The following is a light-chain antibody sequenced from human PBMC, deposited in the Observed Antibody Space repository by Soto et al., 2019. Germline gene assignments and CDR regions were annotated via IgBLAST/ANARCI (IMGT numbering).Light chain of an antibody. CDR2: GAS. J-gene: IGKJ1*01. V-gene: IGKV3-15*01. CDR1: QSVRSN. Sequence: EIVMTQSPATLSVSPGERVTLSCRASQSVRSNLAWYQQKPGQAPRLLISGASTRATGIPAKFSGSGSGTEFTLSISSLQSEDFAVYYCQQYNNWPLTFGQGTKVEI. CDR3: QQYNNWPLT.